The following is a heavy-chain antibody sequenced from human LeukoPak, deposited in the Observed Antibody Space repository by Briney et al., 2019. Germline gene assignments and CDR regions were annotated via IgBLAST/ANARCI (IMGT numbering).Heavy chain of an antibody. CDR1: GSSVSSGRYY. J-gene: IGHJ6*04. D-gene: IGHD6-19*01. CDR2: IYYSGCT. V-gene: IGHV4-61*01. Sequence: PSEPLSLTCTVSGSSVSSGRYYWCWIRQPPGKGLAWIGYIYYSGCTNYNPSLKSRVTISVDTSKNQFSLKLSSVAAADTAVYYWARVQYSSGWGYYGMDVWGKGTTVTVSS. CDR3: ARVQYSSGWGYYGMDV.